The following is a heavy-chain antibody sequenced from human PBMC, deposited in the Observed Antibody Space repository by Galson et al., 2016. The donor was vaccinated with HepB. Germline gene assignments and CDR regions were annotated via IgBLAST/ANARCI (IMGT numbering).Heavy chain of an antibody. CDR1: GFTVSSNY. Sequence: SLRLSCAASGFTVSSNYMSWVRQAPGKGLEWVSIIYGNDNANYADSVKGRFTLSRHNSENTLYLQMNSLGPEDTAVYYCAKGGHSGTYDVGYYDFWGQGTLVTVSS. D-gene: IGHD3-3*01. V-gene: IGHV3-53*04. CDR2: IYGNDNA. J-gene: IGHJ4*02. CDR3: AKGGHSGTYDVGYYDF.